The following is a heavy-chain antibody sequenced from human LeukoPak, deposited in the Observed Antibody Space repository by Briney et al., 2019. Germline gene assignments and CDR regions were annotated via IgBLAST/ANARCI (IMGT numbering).Heavy chain of an antibody. J-gene: IGHJ6*03. V-gene: IGHV1-2*02. Sequence: ASVKVSCKASGYTFTGYYMHWVRQAPGQGLEWMGWINPNSGGTNYAQKFQGRVTMTRDTSISTAYIELSRLRSDDTAVYYCARVEYSSSLKTPYYYYYYMDVWGKGTTVTVSS. CDR1: GYTFTGYY. CDR3: ARVEYSSSLKTPYYYYYYMDV. CDR2: INPNSGGT. D-gene: IGHD6-6*01.